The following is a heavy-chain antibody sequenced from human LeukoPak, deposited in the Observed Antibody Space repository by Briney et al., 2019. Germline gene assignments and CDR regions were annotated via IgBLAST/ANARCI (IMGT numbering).Heavy chain of an antibody. Sequence: HPGGSLRLSCAASGFTFSSYWMSWVRQAPGKGLEWVANIKQDGSEKYYVDSVKGRFTISRDNAKNSLYLQMNSLRAEDTAVYYCARDSTYHDFWSGYSNNPYFDYWGQGTLVTVSS. CDR2: IKQDGSEK. CDR1: GFTFSSYW. D-gene: IGHD3-3*01. J-gene: IGHJ4*02. CDR3: ARDSTYHDFWSGYSNNPYFDY. V-gene: IGHV3-7*01.